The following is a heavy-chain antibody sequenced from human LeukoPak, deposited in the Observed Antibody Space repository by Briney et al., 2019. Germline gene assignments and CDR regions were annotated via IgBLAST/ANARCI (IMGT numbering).Heavy chain of an antibody. Sequence: GGSLRLSCAASGFTFSSYGIHWVRQAPGKGLEWVSAISGSGGSTYYADSVKGRFTISRDNSKNTLYLQMNSLRAEDTAVYYCAKVLVGATKDYWGQGTLVTVSS. CDR2: ISGSGGST. CDR3: AKVLVGATKDY. J-gene: IGHJ4*02. CDR1: GFTFSSYG. D-gene: IGHD1-26*01. V-gene: IGHV3-23*01.